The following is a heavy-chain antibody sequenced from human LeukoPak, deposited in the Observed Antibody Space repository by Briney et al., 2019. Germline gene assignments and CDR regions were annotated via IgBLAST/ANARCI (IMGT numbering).Heavy chain of an antibody. J-gene: IGHJ1*01. CDR3: ARRFVHRGFYFQY. V-gene: IGHV4-30-2*01. CDR2: IYHSGST. D-gene: IGHD2-15*01. Sequence: PSQTLSLTCAVSGGSISSGGSSWSWIRQPPGKGLEWIGYIYHSGSTYYNPSLKSRVTISVDRSKNQFSLKLSSVTAADTAVYYCARRFVHRGFYFQYWGQGTLVTVSS. CDR1: GGSISSGGSS.